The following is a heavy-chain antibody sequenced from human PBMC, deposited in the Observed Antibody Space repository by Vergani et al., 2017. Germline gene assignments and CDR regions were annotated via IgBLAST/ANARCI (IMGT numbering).Heavy chain of an antibody. D-gene: IGHD2-21*01. CDR3: AXDGGEYDKDALDV. Sequence: QLQLQESGPGLVKPSQTLSLTCTVSGGSLSGSLYYWAWIRQPAGKGLDWIGSISYSGTTYSNPSLKSRLTMSVDTSRNQFSLRLPSVIAADTAVYYCAXDGGEYDKDALDVWGQGTKVTVTS. CDR1: GGSLSGSLYY. J-gene: IGHJ3*01. CDR2: ISYSGTT. V-gene: IGHV4-39*01.